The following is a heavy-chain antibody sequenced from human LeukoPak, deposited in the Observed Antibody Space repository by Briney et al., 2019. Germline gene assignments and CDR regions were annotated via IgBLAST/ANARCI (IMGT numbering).Heavy chain of an antibody. J-gene: IGHJ3*02. CDR2: ISSSSSTI. V-gene: IGHV3-48*01. CDR3: ASRVRYHDAFDI. Sequence: GGSLRLSCAASGFTFSSYSMNWVRQAPGKGLEWVSYISSSSSTIYYADSVKGRFTISRDNAKNSLYLQMNSLRAEDTAVYYCASRVRYHDAFDIWGQGTMVTVSS. CDR1: GFTFSSYS. D-gene: IGHD1-14*01.